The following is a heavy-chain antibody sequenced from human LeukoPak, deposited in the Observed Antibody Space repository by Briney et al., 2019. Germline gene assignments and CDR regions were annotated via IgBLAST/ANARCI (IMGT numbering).Heavy chain of an antibody. CDR3: ARDREGSKGLYCFDY. CDR1: GYTFTSYG. CDR2: ISAYNGNT. J-gene: IGHJ4*02. D-gene: IGHD4-11*01. Sequence: ASVKVSCKASGYTFTSYGISWVRQAPGQGLEWMGWISAYNGNTNYAQKLQGRVTMTTDTSTSTAYMELSSLRSEDTAVYYCARDREGSKGLYCFDYWGQGTLVTVSS. V-gene: IGHV1-18*01.